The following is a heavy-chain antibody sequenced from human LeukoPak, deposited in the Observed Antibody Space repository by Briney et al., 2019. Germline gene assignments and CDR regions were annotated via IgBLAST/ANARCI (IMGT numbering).Heavy chain of an antibody. D-gene: IGHD6-13*01. CDR3: ARALIPGIAAAGTEFDY. CDR1: GGSISSYY. Sequence: PSETLSLTCTVSGGSISSYYWSWIRRPPGKGLEWIGYIYYSGSTNYNPSLKSRVTISVDTSKNQFSLKLSSVTAADTAVYYCARALIPGIAAAGTEFDYWGQGTLVTVSS. J-gene: IGHJ4*02. CDR2: IYYSGST. V-gene: IGHV4-59*01.